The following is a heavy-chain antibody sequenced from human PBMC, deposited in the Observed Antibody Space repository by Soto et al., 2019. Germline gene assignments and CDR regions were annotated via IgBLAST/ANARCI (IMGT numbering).Heavy chain of an antibody. CDR3: TGDCSSSRCSGCAY. D-gene: IGHD2-2*01. J-gene: IGHJ4*02. V-gene: IGHV3-23*01. CDR2: ITASGEKL. CDR1: GFSLGSYA. Sequence: PGGSLSLSSADSGFSLGSYAMTWVRQAPGKGLEWVSGITASGEKLYYADSVKGRITDSKDNSYTTLYLQLHSLRAYDTVVYDCTGDCSSSRCSGCAYWGQG.